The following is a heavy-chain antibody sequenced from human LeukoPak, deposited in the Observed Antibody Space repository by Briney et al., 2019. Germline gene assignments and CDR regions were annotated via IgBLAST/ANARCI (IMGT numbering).Heavy chain of an antibody. D-gene: IGHD4/OR15-4a*01. V-gene: IGHV3-53*01. Sequence: SWGSLRLSCTVSGFTVSSNSMSWVRQAPGKVLEWVSFIYSGTIHYSDSVKGRFTISRDNSKNTLYLQMNSLRAEDTAVYYCARRAGAYSHPYDYWGQGTLVTVSS. CDR1: GFTVSSNS. CDR3: ARRAGAYSHPYDY. J-gene: IGHJ4*02. CDR2: IYSGTI.